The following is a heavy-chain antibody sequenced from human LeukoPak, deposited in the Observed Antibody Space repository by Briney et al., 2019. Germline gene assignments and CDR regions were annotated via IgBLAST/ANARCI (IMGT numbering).Heavy chain of an antibody. CDR1: GYTFTSYG. CDR2: ISAYNGNT. J-gene: IGHJ4*02. V-gene: IGHV1-18*01. CDR3: ARDTKVTYYYDSSGYYSESFDY. Sequence: ASVNVSCKASGYTFTSYGISWVRQAPGQGLEWMGWISAYNGNTNYAQKLQGRVTMTTDTSTSTAYMELRSLRSDDTAVYYCARDTKVTYYYDSSGYYSESFDYWGQGTLVTVSS. D-gene: IGHD3-22*01.